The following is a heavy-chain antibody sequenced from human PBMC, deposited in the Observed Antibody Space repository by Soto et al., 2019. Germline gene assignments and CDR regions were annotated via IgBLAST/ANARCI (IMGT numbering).Heavy chain of an antibody. J-gene: IGHJ4*02. CDR1: GGSISSGGYY. D-gene: IGHD4-17*01. V-gene: IGHV4-31*03. Sequence: SETLSLTCTVSGGSISSGGYYWSWIRQHPGKGLEWIGYIYYSGSTYYNPSLKSRVTISVDTSKNQFSLKLSSVTAADTAVYYCARLIPSYGGNSGESDYWGQGTLVTVSS. CDR2: IYYSGST. CDR3: ARLIPSYGGNSGESDY.